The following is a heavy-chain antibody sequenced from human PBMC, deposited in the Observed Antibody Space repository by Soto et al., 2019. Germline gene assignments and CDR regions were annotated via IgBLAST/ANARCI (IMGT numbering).Heavy chain of an antibody. CDR2: IYYNGNT. V-gene: IGHV4-31*03. Sequence: QVQLQESGPGLVKPSQTLSLTCTVSGGSINSGGYYWSWIRQHPGKGRGWIGYIYYNGNTNYNPSLRSRVTISVDTSENPFALKLSSVTAADTAVYSCARDHKVDHWLDAWGQGTLVTVSS. CDR1: GGSINSGGYY. J-gene: IGHJ5*02. CDR3: ARDHKVDHWLDA.